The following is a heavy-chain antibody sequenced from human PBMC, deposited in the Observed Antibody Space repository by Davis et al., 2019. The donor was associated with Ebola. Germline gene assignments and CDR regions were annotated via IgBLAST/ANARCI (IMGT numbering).Heavy chain of an antibody. CDR1: GFSFSSYS. CDR2: ISSSSSYI. J-gene: IGHJ4*02. D-gene: IGHD6-19*01. V-gene: IGHV3-21*04. Sequence: GESLKISCAASGFSFSSYSMNWVRQAPGEGLEWVSSISSSSSYIYYADSVKGRFTISRDNSKNTLYLQMNSLRAEDTAVYYCAKGPSSGWYYFDYWGQGTLVTVSS. CDR3: AKGPSSGWYYFDY.